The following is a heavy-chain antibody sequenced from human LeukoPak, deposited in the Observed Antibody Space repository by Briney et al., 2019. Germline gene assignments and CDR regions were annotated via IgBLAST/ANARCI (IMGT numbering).Heavy chain of an antibody. CDR1: GYTFTDYY. D-gene: IGHD3-3*01. CDR3: ARHTTIFGVAIIDI. CDR2: MHPNSGGT. V-gene: IGHV1-2*02. J-gene: IGHJ3*02. Sequence: SVKVFCKASGYTFTDYYMHWLRQAPGQGLEWMGWMHPNSGGTNYAQKFQGRVTMTRDTSISTAYMDLSSLRSDDTAVYYCARHTTIFGVAIIDIWGQGTMVTVSS.